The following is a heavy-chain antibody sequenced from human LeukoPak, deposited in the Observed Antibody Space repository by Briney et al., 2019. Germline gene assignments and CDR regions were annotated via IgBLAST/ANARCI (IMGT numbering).Heavy chain of an antibody. CDR1: GFTFSDYY. J-gene: IGHJ3*02. V-gene: IGHV3-7*01. CDR3: ARDLAGPPQEAFDI. Sequence: PGGSLRLSCAASGFTFSDYYMSWIRQAPGKGLEWVANIKQDGSEKYYVDSVKGRFTISRDNAKNSLYLQMNSLRAEDTAVYYCARDLAGPPQEAFDIWGQGTMVTVSS. CDR2: IKQDGSEK.